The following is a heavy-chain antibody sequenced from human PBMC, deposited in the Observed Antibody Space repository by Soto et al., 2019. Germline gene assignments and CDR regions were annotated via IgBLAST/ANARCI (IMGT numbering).Heavy chain of an antibody. D-gene: IGHD2-2*02. CDR2: ISWDGIRS. Sequence: LXXSWGACGFTFSDYTMHSGRQAQGKGLEWFSLISWDGIRSYYGESVEARLITSRDNSKQSLSLLLNSLGNEDSGLYYCAKDVRSGATTACYTRPDSWCQGTQVTVSS. CDR1: GFTFSDYT. CDR3: AKDVRSGATTACYTRPDS. V-gene: IGHV3-43*01. J-gene: IGHJ4*02.